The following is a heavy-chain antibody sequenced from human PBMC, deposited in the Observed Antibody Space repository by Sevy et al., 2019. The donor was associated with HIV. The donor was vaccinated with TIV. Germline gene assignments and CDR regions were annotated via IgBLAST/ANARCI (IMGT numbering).Heavy chain of an antibody. J-gene: IGHJ6*02. CDR2: IKSKTDGGTT. CDR3: TTQIQLWLRGYYYYYGMDV. CDR1: GFTFSNAW. Sequence: GGSLRLSCAASGFTFSNAWMSWVRQAPGKGLEWVGRIKSKTDGGTTDYAAPVKGRFTISRDDSKNTLYLQMNSLKTEDTAVYYCTTQIQLWLRGYYYYYGMDVWGQGTTVTASS. D-gene: IGHD5-18*01. V-gene: IGHV3-15*01.